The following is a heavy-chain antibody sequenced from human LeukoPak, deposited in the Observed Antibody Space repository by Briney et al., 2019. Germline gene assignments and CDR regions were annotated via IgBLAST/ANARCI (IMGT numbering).Heavy chain of an antibody. V-gene: IGHV1-18*01. CDR3: ARDYCSSTSCYPGNFDY. CDR1: GYTFTSYG. CDR2: ISTYNGNT. Sequence: GASVKVSCKASGYTFTSYGISWVRQAPGQGLEWMGWISTYNGNTNYAQKLQGRVTMTTDTSTSTAYMELRSLRSDDTAVYYCARDYCSSTSCYPGNFDYWGQGTLVTVSS. D-gene: IGHD2-2*01. J-gene: IGHJ4*02.